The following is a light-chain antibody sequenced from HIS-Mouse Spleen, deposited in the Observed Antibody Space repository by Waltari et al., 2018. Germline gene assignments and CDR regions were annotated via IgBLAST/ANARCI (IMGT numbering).Light chain of an antibody. V-gene: IGLV2-18*02. Sequence: QSALTQPPSVSGSPGQSVTISCTGTSSDVGSYNRVSWYQQPPGTAPKLMIYELSNRPSGVTDRFSGSKSGNTASLTISGLQAEDEADYYCSSYTSSSTWVFGGGTKLTVL. CDR3: SSYTSSSTWV. J-gene: IGLJ3*02. CDR2: ELS. CDR1: SSDVGSYNR.